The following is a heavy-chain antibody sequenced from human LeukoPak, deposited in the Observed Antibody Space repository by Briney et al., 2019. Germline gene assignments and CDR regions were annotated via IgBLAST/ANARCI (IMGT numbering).Heavy chain of an antibody. CDR2: ISYDGSNK. Sequence: GGSLRLSCAASGFTFSSYAMHWVRQAPGKGLEWVAVISYDGSNKYYADSVKGRFTISRDNAKNSLYLQMNSLRAEDTAVYYCARDEMENIVVVPAAFGDAFDIWGQGTMVTVSS. CDR3: ARDEMENIVVVPAAFGDAFDI. V-gene: IGHV3-30-3*01. CDR1: GFTFSSYA. J-gene: IGHJ3*02. D-gene: IGHD2-2*01.